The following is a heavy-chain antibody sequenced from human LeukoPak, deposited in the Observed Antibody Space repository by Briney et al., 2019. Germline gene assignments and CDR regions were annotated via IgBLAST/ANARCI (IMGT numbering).Heavy chain of an antibody. CDR1: GGSFSGYY. D-gene: IGHD3-3*01. CDR3: ARVFFWGVYPKDTNKRAV. V-gene: IGHV4-34*01. CDR2: INHSGST. Sequence: PSETLSLTCAVYGGSFSGYYWSWIRQPPGKGLEWIGEINHSGSTNYNPSLKSRVTISVDTSKNQFSLKLSSVTAADTAVYYCARVFFWGVYPKDTNKRAVGGKGTTVTVPS. J-gene: IGHJ6*03.